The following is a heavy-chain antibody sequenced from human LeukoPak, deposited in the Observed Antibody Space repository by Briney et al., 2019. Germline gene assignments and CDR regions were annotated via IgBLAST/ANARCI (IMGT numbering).Heavy chain of an antibody. CDR1: GGTFSSYA. J-gene: IGHJ4*02. CDR2: INPSGGST. CDR3: ARLATIDY. V-gene: IGHV1-46*01. Sequence: ASVKASCKASGGTFSSYAISWVRQAPGQGLEWMGIINPSGGSTSYAQKFQGRVTMTRDTSTSTVYMELSSLRSEDAAVYYCARLATIDYWGQGTLVTVSS. D-gene: IGHD5-12*01.